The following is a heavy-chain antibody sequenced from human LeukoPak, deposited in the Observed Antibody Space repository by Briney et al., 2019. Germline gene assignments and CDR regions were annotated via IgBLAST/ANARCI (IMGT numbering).Heavy chain of an antibody. CDR1: GFTFSSYA. D-gene: IGHD2-8*01. Sequence: PGGSLRLSCAASGFTFSSYAMSWVRQAPGKGLEWISAIRDSGGSTYDAASVKGRFTISRDNSKNTLYLQMNSLRAEDTAVYYCAKDTSIGRYCTNGVCSPFDYWGQGTLVTVSS. CDR3: AKDTSIGRYCTNGVCSPFDY. CDR2: IRDSGGST. V-gene: IGHV3-23*01. J-gene: IGHJ4*02.